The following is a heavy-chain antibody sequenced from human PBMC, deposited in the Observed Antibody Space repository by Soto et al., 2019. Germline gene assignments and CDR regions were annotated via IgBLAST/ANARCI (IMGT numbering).Heavy chain of an antibody. CDR1: GGTFSTYT. CDR3: ARDLTRSITMIVVVIDY. V-gene: IGHV1-69*05. D-gene: IGHD3-22*01. J-gene: IGHJ4*02. Sequence: SVKVSCKASGGTFSTYTMTWVRQAPGQGLEWMGGIIPLFGTANYAQKFQGRVTMTRDTSISTAYMELSRLRSDDTAVYYCARDLTRSITMIVVVIDYWGQGTLVTVSS. CDR2: IIPLFGTA.